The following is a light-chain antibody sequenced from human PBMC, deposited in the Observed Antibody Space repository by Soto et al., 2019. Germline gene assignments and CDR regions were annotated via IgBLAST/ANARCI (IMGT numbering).Light chain of an antibody. CDR1: QSVSNN. V-gene: IGKV3-11*01. J-gene: IGKJ2*01. Sequence: EIVLTQSPATLSLSPGERATLSCRASQSVSNNLGWYQQKPGQAPRLLIYDASNRATDIPARFSGSGSGTDFTPTINILEPEDFAVYYCQQRSNWPRTFGQGTKLEIK. CDR2: DAS. CDR3: QQRSNWPRT.